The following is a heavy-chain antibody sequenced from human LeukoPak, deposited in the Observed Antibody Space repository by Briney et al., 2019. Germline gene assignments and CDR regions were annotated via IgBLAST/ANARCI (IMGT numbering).Heavy chain of an antibody. J-gene: IGHJ4*02. CDR2: IIPILGIA. CDR3: ASPMTTVKPV. CDR1: VGTFSSYT. Sequence: SVKVSCKASVGTFSSYTISWVPQAPEQGLEWMGRIIPILGIANYAQTSQGRVTITADKSTSTAYMELSSLRSEDTAVYYCASPMTTVKPVWGQGTLVTVSS. V-gene: IGHV1-69*02. D-gene: IGHD4-11*01.